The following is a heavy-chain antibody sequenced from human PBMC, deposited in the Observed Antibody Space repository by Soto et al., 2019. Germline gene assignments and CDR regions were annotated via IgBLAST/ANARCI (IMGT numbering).Heavy chain of an antibody. CDR1: GYTFTSYY. J-gene: IGHJ3*02. CDR2: INPSGGST. V-gene: IGHV1-46*03. CDR3: ARDRRYCTNGVCYRPDAFDI. Sequence: ASVKVSCKASGYTFTSYYMHWVRQAPGQGLEWMGIINPSGGSTSYAQKFQGRVTMTRDTSTSTVYMELSSLRSGDTAVYYCARDRRYCTNGVCYRPDAFDIWGQGTMVTFSS. D-gene: IGHD2-8*01.